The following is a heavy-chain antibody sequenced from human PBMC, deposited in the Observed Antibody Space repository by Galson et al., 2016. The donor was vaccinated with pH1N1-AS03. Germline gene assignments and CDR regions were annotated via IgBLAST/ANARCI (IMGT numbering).Heavy chain of an antibody. J-gene: IGHJ4*02. CDR2: ISFDGTNK. V-gene: IGHV3-30*03. CDR3: VRDYWGSWI. Sequence: SLRLSCAASGFTISNFGMLWVRQAPGQGLEWVAIISFDGTNKYYADSVKGRFSISRDNSKNTLFLQMSALRAEDTAVYYCVRDYWGSWIWGQGTLVTVSS. D-gene: IGHD7-27*01. CDR1: GFTISNFG.